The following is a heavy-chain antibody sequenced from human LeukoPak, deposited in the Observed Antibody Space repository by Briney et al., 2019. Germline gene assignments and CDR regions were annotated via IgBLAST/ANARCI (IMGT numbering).Heavy chain of an antibody. J-gene: IGHJ3*02. D-gene: IGHD3-22*01. Sequence: PGGSLRLSCAASGFTFDDYAMHWVRQAPGKGLEWVSGISWNRGSIGYADSVKGRFTISRDNAKNSLYLQMNSLRAEDTALYYCAKDIEELDSSGYLPGPFDIWGQGTMVTVSS. V-gene: IGHV3-9*01. CDR2: ISWNRGSI. CDR3: AKDIEELDSSGYLPGPFDI. CDR1: GFTFDDYA.